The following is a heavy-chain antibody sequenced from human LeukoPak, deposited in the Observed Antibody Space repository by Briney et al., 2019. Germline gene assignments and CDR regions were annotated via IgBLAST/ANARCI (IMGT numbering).Heavy chain of an antibody. Sequence: PSETLSLTCAVYGGSFSGYYWSWIRQPPGKGLEWIGEINHSGTTNYNPSLKSRVTISVDTSKNQFSLKLNSVTAADTAVYYCARGGGSGWYMDYWGQGTLVTVSS. CDR3: ARGGGSGWYMDY. V-gene: IGHV4-34*01. J-gene: IGHJ4*02. CDR1: GGSFSGYY. D-gene: IGHD6-19*01. CDR2: INHSGTT.